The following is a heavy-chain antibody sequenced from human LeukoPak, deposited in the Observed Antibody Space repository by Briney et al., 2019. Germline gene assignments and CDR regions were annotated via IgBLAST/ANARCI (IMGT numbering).Heavy chain of an antibody. V-gene: IGHV1-18*01. CDR3: ARDEGYCSGGSCYPLSGFFDY. D-gene: IGHD2-15*01. CDR1: GYTFTSYG. J-gene: IGHJ4*02. Sequence: ASVTVSCKASGYTFTSYGISWVRQAPGQGLEWMGWISAYNGNTNYAQKLQGRVTMTTDTSTSTAYMELRSLRSDDTAVYYCARDEGYCSGGSCYPLSGFFDYWGQGTLVTVSS. CDR2: ISAYNGNT.